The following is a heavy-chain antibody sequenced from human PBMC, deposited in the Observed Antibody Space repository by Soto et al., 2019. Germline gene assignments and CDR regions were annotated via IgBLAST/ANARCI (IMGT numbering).Heavy chain of an antibody. J-gene: IGHJ4*02. Sequence: GSGRTLVNPTQTLTLTCTFSGFSLSTTEVGVGWIRQPPGKALEWLALIYWDDDKRYSPSLKSRLTITKDTSKNQVVLRMTNMDPVDTATYYCAHRFDWYYFDYWGQGTLVTVSS. CDR3: AHRFDWYYFDY. D-gene: IGHD3-9*01. CDR2: IYWDDDK. CDR1: GFSLSTTEVG. V-gene: IGHV2-5*02.